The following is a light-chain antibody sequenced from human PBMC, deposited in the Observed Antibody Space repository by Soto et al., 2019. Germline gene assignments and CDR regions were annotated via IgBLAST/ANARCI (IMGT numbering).Light chain of an antibody. CDR3: SSYTSISTYV. CDR1: TSDVGGFNY. V-gene: IGLV2-14*01. J-gene: IGLJ1*01. CDR2: EVS. Sequence: QSVLTQPASVSGSPGQSITISCTGSTSDVGGFNYVSWYQHHPGKAPKIMIYEVSYRPSGVSNRFSGSKSGNTASLTISGLQDEDEDDYYCSSYTSISTYVFGTGTKVT.